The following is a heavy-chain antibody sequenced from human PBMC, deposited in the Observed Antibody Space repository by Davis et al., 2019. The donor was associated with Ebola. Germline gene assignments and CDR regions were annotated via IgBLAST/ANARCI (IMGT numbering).Heavy chain of an antibody. J-gene: IGHJ4*02. CDR2: ISSSSSYI. Sequence: PGGSLRLSCAASGFTFSSYGMHWVRQAPGKGLEWVSSISSSSSYIYYADSVKGRFTISRANSKNTLYLQMNSLRAEDTAVYYCAREMVGGSYRGYFDYWGQGTLVTVSS. CDR1: GFTFSSYG. D-gene: IGHD1-26*01. CDR3: AREMVGGSYRGYFDY. V-gene: IGHV3-21*01.